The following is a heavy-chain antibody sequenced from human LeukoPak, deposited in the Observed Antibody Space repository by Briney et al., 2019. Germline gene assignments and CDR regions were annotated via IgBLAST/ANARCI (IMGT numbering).Heavy chain of an antibody. CDR3: ARAPGYYDSSGAPFDY. CDR1: GGTFSSYA. D-gene: IGHD3-22*01. V-gene: IGHV1-69*05. Sequence: SVKVSCKASGGTFSSYAIRWVRQAPGQGLEWMGGIIPIFGTANYAQKLQGRVTMTTDTSTSTAYMELRSLRSDDTAVYYCARAPGYYDSSGAPFDYWGQGTLVTVAS. J-gene: IGHJ4*02. CDR2: IIPIFGTA.